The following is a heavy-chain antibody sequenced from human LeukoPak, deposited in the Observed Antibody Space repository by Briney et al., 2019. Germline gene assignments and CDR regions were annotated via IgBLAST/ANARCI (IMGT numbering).Heavy chain of an antibody. D-gene: IGHD4-17*01. CDR1: GFTFSSYG. V-gene: IGHV3-23*01. CDR2: ISGTGGNT. Sequence: GGTLRLSCAASGFTFSSYGMSWVRQAPGKGLEWVSGISGTGGNTYYADSVKGRFTISRDNSKNTLYLQMNSLRAEDTAVYYCAKDSVKVTTVRRVPHYMDVWGKGTTVTISS. J-gene: IGHJ6*03. CDR3: AKDSVKVTTVRRVPHYMDV.